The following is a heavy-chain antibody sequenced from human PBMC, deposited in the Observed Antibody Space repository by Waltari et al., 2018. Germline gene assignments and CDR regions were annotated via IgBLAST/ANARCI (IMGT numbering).Heavy chain of an antibody. CDR2: ISSGASTI. J-gene: IGHJ4*01. CDR3: ARGEGGANEY. V-gene: IGHV3-48*03. Sequence: EVQLVESGGGLVQPGGSLRLGCAASGLNFRNDEMNWVRQAPGKGLEWVSYISSGASTIFYADSVKGRFTISRDNAKNSVYLEMNSLRADDTAIYYCARGEGGANEYWGQGTLVTVSS. CDR1: GLNFRNDE. D-gene: IGHD1-26*01.